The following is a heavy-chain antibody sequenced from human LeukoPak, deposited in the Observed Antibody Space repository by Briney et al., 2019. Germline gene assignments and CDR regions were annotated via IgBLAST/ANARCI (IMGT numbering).Heavy chain of an antibody. V-gene: IGHV3-23*01. CDR1: GFTFSSYA. CDR2: ISGSGGST. D-gene: IGHD5-12*01. J-gene: IGHJ4*02. CDR3: AKARLRGYRGYEFDY. Sequence: GGSLRLSCAASGFTFSSYAMSWVRQAPGKGLEWVSAISGSGGSTYYADSVKGRFTIPRDNSKNTLYLQMNSLRAEDTAVYYCAKARLRGYRGYEFDYWGQGALVTVSS.